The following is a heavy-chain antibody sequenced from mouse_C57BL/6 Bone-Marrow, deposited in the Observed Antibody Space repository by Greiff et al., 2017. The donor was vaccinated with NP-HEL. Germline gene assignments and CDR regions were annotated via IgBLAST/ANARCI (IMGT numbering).Heavy chain of an antibody. CDR2: IDPGSGNT. D-gene: IGHD1-1*01. CDR3: AIITTVIAHFEY. CDR1: GYSFTSYY. J-gene: IGHJ2*01. V-gene: IGHV1-66*01. Sequence: VQLQESGPELVKPGASVKISCKASGYSFTSYYIHWVKQRPGQGLEWIGWIDPGSGNTKYNEKFKGKATLTADTSSSTAYMQLSSLTSEDSAVYYCAIITTVIAHFEYWGQGTTLTVSS.